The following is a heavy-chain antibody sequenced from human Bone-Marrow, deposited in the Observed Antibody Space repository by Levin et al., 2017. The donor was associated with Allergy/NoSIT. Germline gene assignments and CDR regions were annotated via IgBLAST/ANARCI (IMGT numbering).Heavy chain of an antibody. V-gene: IGHV3-9*01. CDR2: INWNSDYI. CDR3: AKDMFTRKGGAFDI. CDR1: GFSFDDYA. J-gene: IGHJ3*02. Sequence: TGGSLRLSCAASGFSFDDYAMDWVRQAPGKGLEWVSGINWNSDYIGYADSVRGRFTISRDNAKNSLYLQMNSLRPEDTALYYCAKDMFTRKGGAFDIWGQGTMVTVSS. D-gene: IGHD1-26*01.